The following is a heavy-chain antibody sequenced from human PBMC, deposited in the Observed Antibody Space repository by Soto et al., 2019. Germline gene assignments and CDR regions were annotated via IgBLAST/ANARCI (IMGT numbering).Heavy chain of an antibody. CDR3: ARAPHPHDAFDI. CDR2: INAGNGNT. Sequence: QVQLVQSGAEVKKPGASVKVSCKASGYTFTSYAMHWVRQAPVQRLEWMGWINAGNGNTKYSQKFQGRVTITRDTSASTAYMELSSLRSEDTAVYYCARAPHPHDAFDIWGQGTMVTVSS. CDR1: GYTFTSYA. V-gene: IGHV1-3*01. J-gene: IGHJ3*02.